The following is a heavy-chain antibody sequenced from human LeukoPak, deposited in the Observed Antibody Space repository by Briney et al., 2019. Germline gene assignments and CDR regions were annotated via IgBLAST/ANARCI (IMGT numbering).Heavy chain of an antibody. D-gene: IGHD6-19*01. CDR1: GFTLSRHP. CDR3: ARVQGGGYRTADS. V-gene: IGHV3-30*04. J-gene: IGHJ4*02. CDR2: ISHDGGNR. Sequence: GGSLRLSCAASGFTLSRHPIFWVRQAPGKGLEWVAVISHDGGNRYYTDSVKGRFTISRDNSKNTLFLQMNSLRDEDTAMYYCARVQGGGYRTADSWGQGTLVTISS.